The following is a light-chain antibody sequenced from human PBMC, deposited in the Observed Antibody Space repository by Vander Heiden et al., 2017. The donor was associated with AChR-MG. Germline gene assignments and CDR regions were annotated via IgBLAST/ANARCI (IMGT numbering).Light chain of an antibody. Sequence: QSVLTRPPPVSGAPGQRVTIPCPGRPSNSGPGFDVRWYHQVPGSAPKLLIYVNNSRPAGVPERFSASRSGTSASLSITGLQAEDEGDYYCQSSDSVRGPLVIGGGTKLTVL. CDR2: VNN. CDR3: QSSDSVRGPLV. CDR1: PSNSGPGFD. V-gene: IGLV1-40*01. J-gene: IGLJ3*02.